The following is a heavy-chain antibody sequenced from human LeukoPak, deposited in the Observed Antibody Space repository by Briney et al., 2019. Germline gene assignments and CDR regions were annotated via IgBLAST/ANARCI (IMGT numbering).Heavy chain of an antibody. V-gene: IGHV1-2*02. J-gene: IGHJ4*02. CDR3: AKGPRTMILVADY. CDR1: GYTFTGYC. Sequence: ASVKVSCKASGYTFTGYCVDWVRQAPGQGLEWMGWLNPDSGGTKFAQKFQGRVTMTRETSISTDYMELSRLRSDDTAVYYCAKGPRTMILVADYLGQETMVTVSS. D-gene: IGHD3-22*01. CDR2: LNPDSGGT.